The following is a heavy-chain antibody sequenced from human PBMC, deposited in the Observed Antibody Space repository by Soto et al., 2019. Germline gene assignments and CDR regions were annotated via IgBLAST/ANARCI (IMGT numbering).Heavy chain of an antibody. D-gene: IGHD1-7*01. J-gene: IGHJ4*02. Sequence: QVQLVQSGAEVKKPGSSVKVSCKASGGTFSNYVVNWVRQAPGQGLEWMGRIIPISGAANYAQKFQGRATITADKSTSTSDMELSSLRSEDTAVYYCARDMTRTVVPYFDFWGQGTLVTVSS. V-gene: IGHV1-69*06. CDR3: ARDMTRTVVPYFDF. CDR2: IIPISGAA. CDR1: GGTFSNYV.